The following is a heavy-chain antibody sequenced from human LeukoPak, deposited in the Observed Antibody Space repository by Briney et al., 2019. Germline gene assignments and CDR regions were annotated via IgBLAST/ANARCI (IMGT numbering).Heavy chain of an antibody. Sequence: PGGSLRLSCAASGFTFSSYSVNWVRQAPGKGLEWVSSISSSSSYIYYADSVKGRFTISRDNAKNSLYLQMNSLRAEDTAVYYCASKGSSWSYAFDIWGQGTMVTVSS. D-gene: IGHD6-13*01. J-gene: IGHJ3*02. CDR3: ASKGSSWSYAFDI. CDR1: GFTFSSYS. CDR2: ISSSSSYI. V-gene: IGHV3-21*01.